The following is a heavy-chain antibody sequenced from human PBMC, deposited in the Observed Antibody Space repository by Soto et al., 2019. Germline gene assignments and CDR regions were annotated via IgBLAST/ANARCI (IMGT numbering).Heavy chain of an antibody. V-gene: IGHV3-23*01. D-gene: IGHD2-8*02. CDR3: AKRRGSGGHFAY. J-gene: IGHJ4*02. CDR1: GFTFSSYA. CDR2: VSIGGST. Sequence: PGGSLRLSCAASGFTFSSYAMGWVRQGPGKGLEWVAVVSIGGSTHYADSVRGRFTISRDNSKNTLSLQMNSLTAEDTAVYFCAKRRGSGGHFAYWGKGAPVTASS.